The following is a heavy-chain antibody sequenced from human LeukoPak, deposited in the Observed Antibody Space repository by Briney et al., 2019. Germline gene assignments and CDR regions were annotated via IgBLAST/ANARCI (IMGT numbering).Heavy chain of an antibody. V-gene: IGHV1-46*01. D-gene: IGHD3-10*01. CDR3: ATSGPGLLWFGELLLNV. Sequence: ASVKVSCKASGYTFTSYYMHWVRQAPGQGLEWMGIINPSGGSTSYAQKFQGRVTMTRDTSTSTVYMELSSLRSEDTAVYYCATSGPGLLWFGELLLNVWGQGTTVTVSS. CDR2: INPSGGST. CDR1: GYTFTSYY. J-gene: IGHJ6*02.